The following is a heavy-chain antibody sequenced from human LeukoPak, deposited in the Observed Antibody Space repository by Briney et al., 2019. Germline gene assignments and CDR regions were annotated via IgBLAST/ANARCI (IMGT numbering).Heavy chain of an antibody. V-gene: IGHV3-30*04. D-gene: IGHD1-1*01. J-gene: IGHJ4*02. Sequence: GGSLRLSCAASGFTFSSYVLHWVPEAPGKGLEWVAVISYDGSNKYYADSVKGRFTISRDNSKNTLYLQMNSLTAEDTAIYYCAKATGTLGNWGQGILVTVSS. CDR2: ISYDGSNK. CDR1: GFTFSSYV. CDR3: AKATGTLGN.